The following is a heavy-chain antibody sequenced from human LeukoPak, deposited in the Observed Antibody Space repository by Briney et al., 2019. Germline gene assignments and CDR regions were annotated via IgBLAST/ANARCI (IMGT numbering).Heavy chain of an antibody. CDR1: GGSISSYF. CDR3: ARGLLPAGPFDF. D-gene: IGHD2/OR15-2a*01. CDR2: IYYSGNT. Sequence: PGETLCLSCAASGGSISSYFRSWIRQPPGKGLECFAYIYYSGNTNYNPSMKSRVTISVDTSKDPFYLQLSSVTAEDTAIYYCARGLLPAGPFDFCGQGNRATVS. J-gene: IGHJ4*02. V-gene: IGHV4-59*08.